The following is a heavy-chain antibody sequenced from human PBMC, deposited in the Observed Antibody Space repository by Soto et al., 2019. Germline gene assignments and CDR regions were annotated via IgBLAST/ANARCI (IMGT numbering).Heavy chain of an antibody. Sequence: EVQLVESGGGLVKPGGSLRLSCAASGFTFSNAWMSWVRQAPGKGLEWVGRIKSKTDGGTTDYAAPVKGRFTISRDDSKNTLYLQMHSLKTEDTAVYYCTTDSLVLRFLEWAFDPWGQGTLVTVSS. D-gene: IGHD3-3*01. CDR2: IKSKTDGGTT. V-gene: IGHV3-15*01. J-gene: IGHJ5*02. CDR1: GFTFSNAW. CDR3: TTDSLVLRFLEWAFDP.